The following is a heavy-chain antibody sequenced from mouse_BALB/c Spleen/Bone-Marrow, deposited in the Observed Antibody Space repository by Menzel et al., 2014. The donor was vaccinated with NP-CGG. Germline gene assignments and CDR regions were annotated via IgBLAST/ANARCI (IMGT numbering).Heavy chain of an antibody. Sequence: QVHVKQSGAELVKPGPPAKLSCKASGYTFTSYWMTWVKQRPGRGLEWIGGIDPSDSETHYNQEFKDKATLTVDKSSSKAYIQLSSLTSEDSAVYYCARALGDGYYYAMDYWGQGTSVTVSS. V-gene: IGHV1-69*02. J-gene: IGHJ4*01. CDR2: IDPSDSET. D-gene: IGHD2-3*01. CDR1: GYTFTSYW. CDR3: ARALGDGYYYAMDY.